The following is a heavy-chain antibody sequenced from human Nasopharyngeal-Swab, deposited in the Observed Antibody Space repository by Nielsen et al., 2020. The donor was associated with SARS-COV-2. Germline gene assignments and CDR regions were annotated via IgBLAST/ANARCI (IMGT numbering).Heavy chain of an antibody. V-gene: IGHV4-34*01. Sequence: SETLSLTCAVYGESFSGYYWSWIRQPPGKGLEWIGEINHSGSTNYNPSLKSRVAISIDTSKNQFSLRLISVTAADTAVYYCAREDRWTLTSIYYALDVWGQGTTVTVSS. CDR3: AREDRWTLTSIYYALDV. J-gene: IGHJ6*02. CDR2: INHSGST. CDR1: GESFSGYY. D-gene: IGHD2-15*01.